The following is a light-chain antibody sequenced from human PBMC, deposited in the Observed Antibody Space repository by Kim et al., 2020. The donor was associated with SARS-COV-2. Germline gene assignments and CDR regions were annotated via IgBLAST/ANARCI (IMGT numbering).Light chain of an antibody. V-gene: IGLV2-11*01. J-gene: IGLJ1*01. CDR2: DVN. CDR3: CSYACSPPYV. CDR1: SSDVGGYNY. Sequence: QSALTQPRSVSGSPGQSVTISCTGTSSDVGGYNYVSWYQQHPGKAPKLMIYDVNERPSGVPDRFSGSKSGNTASLTISGLQAEDEADYYCCSYACSPPYVFGTGTKVTVL.